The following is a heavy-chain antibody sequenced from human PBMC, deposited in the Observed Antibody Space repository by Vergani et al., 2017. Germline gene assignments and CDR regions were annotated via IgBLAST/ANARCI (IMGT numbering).Heavy chain of an antibody. V-gene: IGHV4-39*01. CDR2: IYYSGST. CDR3: ARKLPLGYCSGGSCYTNWFDP. CDR1: GGSISSSSYY. J-gene: IGHJ5*02. Sequence: QLQLQESGPGLVKPSETLSLTCTVSGGSISSSSYYWGWIRQPPGKGLEWIGSIYYSGSTYYNPSLKSRVTISVDTSKNQFSLKLSSVTAADTDVYYCARKLPLGYCSGGSCYTNWFDPWGQGTLVTVSS. D-gene: IGHD2-15*01.